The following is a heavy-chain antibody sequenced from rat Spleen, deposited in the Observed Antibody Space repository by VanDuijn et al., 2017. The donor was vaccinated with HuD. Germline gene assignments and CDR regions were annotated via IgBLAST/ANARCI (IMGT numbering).Heavy chain of an antibody. CDR2: ISYDGSST. Sequence: EVQLVESDGGLVQPGRSLKLSCAASGFTFSDYYMAWVRQAPTKGLEWVATISYDGSSTYYRDSVKGRFTISRDNAKSTLYLQMDSLRSEDTATYYCARQDCNSGDDYVMDAWGLGASVTVSS. V-gene: IGHV5-7*01. J-gene: IGHJ4*01. CDR3: ARQDCNSGDDYVMDA. D-gene: IGHD1-1*01. CDR1: GFTFSDYY.